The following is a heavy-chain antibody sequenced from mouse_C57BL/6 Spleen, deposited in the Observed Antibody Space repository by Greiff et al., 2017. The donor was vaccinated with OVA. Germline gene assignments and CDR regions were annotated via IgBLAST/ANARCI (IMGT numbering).Heavy chain of an antibody. CDR3: AKTNYDEGGLLD. CDR2: IWRGGST. D-gene: IGHD2-4*01. V-gene: IGHV2-5*01. Sequence: VQVVESGPGLVQPSQSLSITCTVSGFSLTSYGVHWVRQSPGKGLEWLGVIWRGGSTDYNAAFMSRLSITTDNSKSQVFFKMNSLQADDTAIYYCAKTNYDEGGLLDWGQGTLVTVSA. CDR1: GFSLTSYG. J-gene: IGHJ3*01.